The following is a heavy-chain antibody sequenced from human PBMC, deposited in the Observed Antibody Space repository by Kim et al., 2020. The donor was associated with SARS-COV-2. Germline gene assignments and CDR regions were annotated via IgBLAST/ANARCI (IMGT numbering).Heavy chain of an antibody. CDR1: GFTLSLYS. D-gene: IGHD2-15*01. CDR3: VRENYWAFDI. Sequence: GGSLRPSCATSGFTLSLYSMNWVRQSPGKGLEWVSHISGTGTITKHADSVRGRFTISRDNAKNSLFLQMNGLRAEDTAVYYCVRENYWAFDIWGQGTMVTVSS. V-gene: IGHV3-48*04. J-gene: IGHJ3*02. CDR2: ISGTGTIT.